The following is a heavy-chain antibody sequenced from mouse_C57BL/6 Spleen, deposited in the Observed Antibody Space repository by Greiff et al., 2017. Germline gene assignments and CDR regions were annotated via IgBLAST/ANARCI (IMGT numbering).Heavy chain of an antibody. J-gene: IGHJ2*01. Sequence: QVQLQQPGAELVMPGASVKLSCKASGYTFTSYWMHWVKQRPGQGLEWIGEIDPSDSNTNYNQKFKGKYTLTVDKSSSTAYMQLSSLTSEDSAVYYCARYGNYVGVDYWGQGTTLTVSS. D-gene: IGHD2-1*01. V-gene: IGHV1-69*01. CDR1: GYTFTSYW. CDR3: ARYGNYVGVDY. CDR2: IDPSDSNT.